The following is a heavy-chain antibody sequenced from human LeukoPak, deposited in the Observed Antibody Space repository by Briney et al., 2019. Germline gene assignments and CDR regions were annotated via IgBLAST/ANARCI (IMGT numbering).Heavy chain of an antibody. Sequence: GASVKVSCKASGYTFTSYYMHWVRQAPGQGLEWMGIINPSGGSTSYAQKFQGRVTMTRDTSISTAYMELSRLRSDDTAVYYCARESPWIQLWLYDYWGQGTLVTVSS. CDR1: GYTFTSYY. D-gene: IGHD5-18*01. CDR3: ARESPWIQLWLYDY. CDR2: INPSGGST. V-gene: IGHV1-46*01. J-gene: IGHJ4*02.